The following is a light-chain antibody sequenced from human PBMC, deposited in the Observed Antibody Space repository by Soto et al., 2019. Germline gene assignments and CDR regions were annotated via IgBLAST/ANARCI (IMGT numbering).Light chain of an antibody. CDR1: QSVPRSY. CDR2: GTS. Sequence: EIVLTQSPGTPSLSPGERATLSCRASQSVPRSYLAWYQQKPGQAPRLLIYGTSSRATGIPDRFSGSGSGTDFTLTISRLEPEDSAVFYCQQYGSSITFGQGTRLEI. CDR3: QQYGSSIT. V-gene: IGKV3-20*01. J-gene: IGKJ5*01.